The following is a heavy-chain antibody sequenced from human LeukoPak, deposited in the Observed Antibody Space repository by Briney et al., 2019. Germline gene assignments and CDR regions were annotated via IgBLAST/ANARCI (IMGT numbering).Heavy chain of an antibody. CDR2: MNPNSGNT. CDR1: GYTFTSYG. V-gene: IGHV1-8*01. Sequence: ASVKVSCKASGYTFTSYGINWVRQATGQGLEWMGWMNPNSGNTGYAQKFQGRVTMTRNTSISTAYMELSSLRSEDTAVYYCARGPSYCSGGSCYTNWFDPWGQGTLVTVSS. CDR3: ARGPSYCSGGSCYTNWFDP. D-gene: IGHD2-15*01. J-gene: IGHJ5*02.